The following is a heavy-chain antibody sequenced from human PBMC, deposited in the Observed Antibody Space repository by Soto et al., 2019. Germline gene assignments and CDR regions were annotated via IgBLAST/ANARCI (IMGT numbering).Heavy chain of an antibody. Sequence: EVQLVESGGGLVQPGRSLRLSCAASGFTFPDYTMHWVRQAPGKGLEWVSGISWNSGSIDYADSVKGRFIISRDDAKNCLYLQMNSLRAEDTAFYYCAKGLYYYQTSGYPHYWGQGILVTVSS. CDR2: ISWNSGSI. J-gene: IGHJ4*02. CDR3: AKGLYYYQTSGYPHY. D-gene: IGHD3-22*01. CDR1: GFTFPDYT. V-gene: IGHV3-9*01.